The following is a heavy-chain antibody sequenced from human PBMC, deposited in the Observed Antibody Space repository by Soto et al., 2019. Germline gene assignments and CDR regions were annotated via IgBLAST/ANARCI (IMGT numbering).Heavy chain of an antibody. J-gene: IGHJ6*03. Sequence: QVQLQESGPGLVKPSQTLSLTCTVSGGSISSGGYYWSWIRQHPGKGLEWIGYLYYSGSTYYNPSLQRRVTISVDTSKNQSSLKLSSVTAADTAVYYCARLDRGGYLIDYYYYYMDVWGKGTTVTVSS. CDR3: ARLDRGGYLIDYYYYYMDV. CDR1: GGSISSGGYY. CDR2: LYYSGST. D-gene: IGHD5-18*01. V-gene: IGHV4-31*03.